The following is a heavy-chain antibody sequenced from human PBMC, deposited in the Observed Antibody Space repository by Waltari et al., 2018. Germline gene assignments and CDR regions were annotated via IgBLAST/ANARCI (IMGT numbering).Heavy chain of an antibody. CDR2: INHSGST. J-gene: IGHJ4*02. Sequence: QVQLQQWGAGLLKPSETLSLTCAVYGGSFSGYYWSWIRQPPGKGLEWIGEINHSGSTNYNPSLKSRVTISVDTSKNQFSLKLSSVTAADTAVYYCARKKQLPKRYYFDYWGQGTLVTVSS. CDR1: GGSFSGYY. CDR3: ARKKQLPKRYYFDY. D-gene: IGHD6-6*01. V-gene: IGHV4-34*01.